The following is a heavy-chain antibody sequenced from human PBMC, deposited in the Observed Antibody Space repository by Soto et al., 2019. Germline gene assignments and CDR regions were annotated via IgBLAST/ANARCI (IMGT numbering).Heavy chain of an antibody. V-gene: IGHV1-69*08. CDR3: TVGSWSGEVFDI. Sequence: QVQLVQSGTEVKKPGSSVKVSCKDSGGTFSTYSLFWVRQAPGQGLEWMGRIIPMLGTRNYAQRVQDRVTITADKTTATAHMELSSLRSEDTALYYCTVGSWSGEVFDIWGQGTMVTVSS. D-gene: IGHD2-21*01. J-gene: IGHJ3*02. CDR1: GGTFSTYS. CDR2: IIPMLGTR.